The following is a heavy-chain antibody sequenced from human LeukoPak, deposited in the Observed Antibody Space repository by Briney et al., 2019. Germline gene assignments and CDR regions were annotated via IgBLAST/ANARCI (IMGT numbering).Heavy chain of an antibody. D-gene: IGHD6-13*01. J-gene: IGHJ4*02. V-gene: IGHV3-21*01. CDR3: ARDPGIAAAGTEWPDY. CDR1: GFTFSSYS. CDR2: ISSSSSYI. Sequence: PGGSLRLSCAASGFTFSSYSMNWVRQAPGKGLEWVSSISSSSSYIYYADSVKGRFTISRDNAKNSLYLQMNSLRAEDTAVYYCARDPGIAAAGTEWPDYWGQGTLVTASS.